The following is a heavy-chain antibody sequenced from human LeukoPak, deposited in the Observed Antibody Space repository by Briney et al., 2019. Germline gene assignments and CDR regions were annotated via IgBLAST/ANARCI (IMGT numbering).Heavy chain of an antibody. V-gene: IGHV4-31*03. CDR1: GGSISSGGYY. CDR2: IYYSGST. D-gene: IGHD1-26*01. J-gene: IGHJ4*02. Sequence: SETLSLTCTVSGGSISSGGYYWSWIRQHPGKGLEWIGYIYYSGSTYYNPSLKSRVTISVNTSKNQFSLKLSSVTAADPAVYYCARLESTKGDLDYWGQGTLVTVSS. CDR3: ARLESTKGDLDY.